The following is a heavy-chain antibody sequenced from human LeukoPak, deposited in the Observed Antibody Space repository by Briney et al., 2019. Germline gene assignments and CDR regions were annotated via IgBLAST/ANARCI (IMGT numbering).Heavy chain of an antibody. Sequence: GGSLRLSCAASGFTFSSHWMSWVRQAPGRGLEWVGNIKADGSEAYHVDSVKGRFTISRDNARNSLFLQMNSLRVEDTAVYYCASQSYARFDPWGQGTLVTVSS. V-gene: IGHV3-7*01. CDR2: IKADGSEA. CDR3: ASQSYARFDP. CDR1: GFTFSSHW. J-gene: IGHJ5*02. D-gene: IGHD3-16*01.